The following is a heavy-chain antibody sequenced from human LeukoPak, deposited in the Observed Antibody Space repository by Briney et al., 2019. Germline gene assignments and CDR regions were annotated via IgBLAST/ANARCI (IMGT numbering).Heavy chain of an antibody. V-gene: IGHV3-48*01. CDR2: ISSSSSTI. D-gene: IGHD6-13*01. CDR3: ARDTYSSSWYEGQFDY. J-gene: IGHJ4*02. CDR1: GFTFSSYS. Sequence: PGGSLRLSCAASGFTFSSYSMNWVRQAPGKGLEWVSYISSSSSTIYYADSVKGRFTISRDNAKNSLYLQMNSLRAEDTAVYYCARDTYSSSWYEGQFDYWGQGNLVTVSS.